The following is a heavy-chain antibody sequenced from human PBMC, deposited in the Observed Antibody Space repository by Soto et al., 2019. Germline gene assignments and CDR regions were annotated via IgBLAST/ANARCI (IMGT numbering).Heavy chain of an antibody. CDR2: IYYSGST. Sequence: SETMSLTCTVSGGSIFSNYWGWIRQPPGKGLEYIGYIYYSGSTNYNPSLKSRVTISVEMSREQFSMKLTSVTAADTAVYYCARGHNLEGPTFDICGHGTSVP. CDR3: ARGHNLEGPTFDI. J-gene: IGHJ3*02. CDR1: GGSIFSNY. V-gene: IGHV4-59*01.